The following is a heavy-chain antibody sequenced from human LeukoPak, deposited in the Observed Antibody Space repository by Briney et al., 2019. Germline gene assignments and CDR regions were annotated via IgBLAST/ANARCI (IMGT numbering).Heavy chain of an antibody. D-gene: IGHD2-2*01. Sequence: SVKVSCKASGGTFNSYAISWVRQAPGQGLEWMGGIIPIFGTANYAQKFQGRVTITADESTSTAYMELSSLRSEDTAVYYCARICSSTSCYDYWGQGTLVTVSS. V-gene: IGHV1-69*01. CDR2: IIPIFGTA. CDR3: ARICSSTSCYDY. CDR1: GGTFNSYA. J-gene: IGHJ4*02.